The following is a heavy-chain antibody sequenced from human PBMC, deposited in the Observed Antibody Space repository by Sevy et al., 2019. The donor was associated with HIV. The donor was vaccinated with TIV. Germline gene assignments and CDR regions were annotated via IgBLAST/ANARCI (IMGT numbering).Heavy chain of an antibody. CDR2: IKQDGSVK. J-gene: IGHJ4*02. Sequence: GGSLRLSCAASGFSLNSYWMSWVRQAPGKGLEWVANIKQDGSVKYYVDSVKGRFTISRDNARNLLDLQMNSLRAEDTALYYCVRAIAADGSFWGQGTLVTVSS. CDR1: GFSLNSYW. D-gene: IGHD6-13*01. V-gene: IGHV3-7*01. CDR3: VRAIAADGSF.